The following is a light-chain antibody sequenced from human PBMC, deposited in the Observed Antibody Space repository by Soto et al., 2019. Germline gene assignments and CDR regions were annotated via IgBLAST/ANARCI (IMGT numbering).Light chain of an antibody. CDR2: DAS. V-gene: IGKV3-11*01. CDR3: QQRSNWPHT. CDR1: QSVSRY. Sequence: EVVLTQSPATLSLSPGERATLSCRASQSVSRYLAWYQQKPGKAPRLLIYDASNRATGIPARFSGSGSGTEFTLTISSLEPEDFAVYYCQQRSNWPHTFGQGTKLEIK. J-gene: IGKJ2*01.